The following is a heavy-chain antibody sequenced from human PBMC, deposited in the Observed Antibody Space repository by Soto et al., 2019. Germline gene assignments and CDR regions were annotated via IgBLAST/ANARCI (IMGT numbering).Heavy chain of an antibody. CDR1: GGSISSGGYS. CDR2: IYHSGST. CDR3: ARVYGSGSYYFDY. Sequence: SETLSLTCAVSGGSISSGGYSWSWIRQPPGKGLEWIGYIYHSGSTYYNPSLKSRVTMSVDTSKNQFSLKLSSVSAADTSIYYCARVYGSGSYYFDYWGQGTLVTVS. J-gene: IGHJ4*02. V-gene: IGHV4-30-2*01. D-gene: IGHD3-10*01.